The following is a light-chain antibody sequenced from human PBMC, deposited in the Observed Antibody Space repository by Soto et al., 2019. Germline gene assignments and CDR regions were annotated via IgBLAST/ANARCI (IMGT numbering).Light chain of an antibody. CDR1: QDITKV. CDR3: QQYDNFPT. V-gene: IGKV1-33*01. CDR2: DVS. Sequence: DIQMTQSPSSLSASVGDRVTITCQASQDITKVLNWYQQRPGKAPKLLMLDVSNFETGVPSRFSGSGFGTDVTLTISSLPPEDIATYYCQQYDNFPTFGPGTKVDLK. J-gene: IGKJ3*01.